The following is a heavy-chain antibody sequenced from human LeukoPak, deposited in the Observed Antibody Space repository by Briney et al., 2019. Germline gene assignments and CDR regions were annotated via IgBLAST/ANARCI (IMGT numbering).Heavy chain of an antibody. V-gene: IGHV4-4*07. CDR2: IDSSGST. D-gene: IGHD4-23*01. Sequence: SETLSLTCTVSGGSINSYYWSWIRQPAGKGLEWIGRIDSSGSTNYNHSLKSRVSMSVDTSKNQFSLKLTSVTAADTAVYYCARGGKATVVTMWGQGILVTVSS. CDR1: GGSINSYY. J-gene: IGHJ4*02. CDR3: ARGGKATVVTM.